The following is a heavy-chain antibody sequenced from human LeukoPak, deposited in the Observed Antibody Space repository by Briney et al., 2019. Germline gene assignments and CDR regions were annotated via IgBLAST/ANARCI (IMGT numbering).Heavy chain of an antibody. CDR3: ASRRGYSGYYYYYMDV. CDR2: ISSSSYI. CDR1: GFTFSSYS. J-gene: IGHJ6*03. V-gene: IGHV3-21*01. D-gene: IGHD5-12*01. Sequence: GGSLRLSCAASGFTFSSYSMNWVRQAPGKGLEWVSSISSSSYIYYADSVKGRFTISRDNAKNSLYLQMNSLRAEDTAVYYCASRRGYSGYYYYYMDVWDKGTTVTVSS.